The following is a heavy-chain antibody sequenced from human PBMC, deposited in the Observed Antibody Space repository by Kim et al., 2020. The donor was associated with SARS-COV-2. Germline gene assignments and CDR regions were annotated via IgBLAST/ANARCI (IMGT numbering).Heavy chain of an antibody. Sequence: SETLSLSCTVSGDSISDYYWSWIRQPPGKGLEWLGYIHYSGKVNHNASLKSRLAISIDTSKNHFSLILNYVTAADTAVYYCALKRADSSGFIAYWGQGTLVTVSS. V-gene: IGHV4-59*01. CDR2: IHYSGKV. D-gene: IGHD3-22*01. CDR3: ALKRADSSGFIAY. CDR1: GDSISDYY. J-gene: IGHJ4*02.